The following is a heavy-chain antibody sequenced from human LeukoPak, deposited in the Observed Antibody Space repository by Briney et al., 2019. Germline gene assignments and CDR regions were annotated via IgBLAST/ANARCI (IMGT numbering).Heavy chain of an antibody. Sequence: PSEALSLTCTVSGGSISSSSYYWGWIRQPPGKGLERIGSIYYSGSTYYNPSLKSRVTISVDTSKNQFSLKLSSVTAADTAVYYCARVGCSSTSCYASEFDYWGQGTLVTVSS. CDR1: GGSISSSSYY. CDR3: ARVGCSSTSCYASEFDY. D-gene: IGHD2-2*01. J-gene: IGHJ4*02. CDR2: IYYSGST. V-gene: IGHV4-39*01.